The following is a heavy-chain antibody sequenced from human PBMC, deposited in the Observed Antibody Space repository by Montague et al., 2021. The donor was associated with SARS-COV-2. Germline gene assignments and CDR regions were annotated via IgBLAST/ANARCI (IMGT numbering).Heavy chain of an antibody. J-gene: IGHJ6*02. CDR2: IYYSGST. CDR3: ARRGVVPAGMEYYYYGMDV. D-gene: IGHD2-2*01. CDR1: DGSISSYY. V-gene: IGHV4-59*08. Sequence: SETLSLTCTVSDGSISSYYWSWIRQPPGEGLEWIGYIYYSGSTNXNPSLKSRVTISVDTSKNQFSLKLSSVTAADTAVYYCARRGVVPAGMEYYYYGMDVWGQGTTVTVSS.